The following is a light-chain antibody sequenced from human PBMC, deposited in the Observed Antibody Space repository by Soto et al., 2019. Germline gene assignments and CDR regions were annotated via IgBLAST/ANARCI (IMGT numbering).Light chain of an antibody. CDR2: GAS. J-gene: IGKJ1*01. CDR3: QQYYRYPWT. V-gene: IGKV3D-15*01. CDR1: QSINRN. Sequence: EIIMTQSPATLSVSPGERATLSCRASQSINRNLAWYQQKPGQAPRLLFYGASSRSTGVPDRFSVSGSGTDFTLTISSLQPDDFAVYYCQQYYRYPWTFGQGTQVEIK.